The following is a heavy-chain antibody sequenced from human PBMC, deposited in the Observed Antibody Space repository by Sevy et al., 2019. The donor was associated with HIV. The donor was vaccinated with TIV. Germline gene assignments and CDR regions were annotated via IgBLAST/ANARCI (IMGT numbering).Heavy chain of an antibody. V-gene: IGHV1-2*02. CDR2: INPGTGGT. Sequence: ASVKVSCKASGYSFTGYYVHWLRQAPGQGLEWMGWINPGTGGTYFARRFQDRVTLTTGKWITTAFMELNGLTFEDTAVYYCARMGDYADTSGYYPLKYWGQGTLVTVSS. CDR1: GYSFTGYY. CDR3: ARMGDYADTSGYYPLKY. J-gene: IGHJ4*02. D-gene: IGHD3-22*01.